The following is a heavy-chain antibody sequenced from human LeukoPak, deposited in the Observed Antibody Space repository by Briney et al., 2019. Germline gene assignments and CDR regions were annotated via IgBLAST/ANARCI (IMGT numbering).Heavy chain of an antibody. V-gene: IGHV1-8*01. J-gene: IGHJ4*02. CDR1: GYTSTSYD. Sequence: VASVKVSCKASGYTSTSYDINWVRQATGQGLEWMGWMNPNSANTGYAQKFQGRVTMTRNTSISTAYMELSSLRSEDTAVYYCARGLRGYVWGSYRPYYFDYWGQGTLVTVSS. CDR3: ARGLRGYVWGSYRPYYFDY. CDR2: MNPNSANT. D-gene: IGHD3-16*02.